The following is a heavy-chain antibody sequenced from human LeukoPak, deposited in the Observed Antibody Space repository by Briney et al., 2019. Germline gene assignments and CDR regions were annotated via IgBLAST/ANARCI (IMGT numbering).Heavy chain of an antibody. Sequence: GASVKVSCKASGGTFSSYAISWVRQAPGQGLEWMGGIIPIFGTANYAQKFQGRVTITTDESTSTACMELSSLRSEDTAVYYCASADSIAAYLDYWGQGTLVTVSS. V-gene: IGHV1-69*05. D-gene: IGHD6-6*01. CDR1: GGTFSSYA. CDR3: ASADSIAAYLDY. J-gene: IGHJ4*02. CDR2: IIPIFGTA.